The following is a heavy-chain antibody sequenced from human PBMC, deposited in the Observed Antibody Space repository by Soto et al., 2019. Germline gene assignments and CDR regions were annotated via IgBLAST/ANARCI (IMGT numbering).Heavy chain of an antibody. CDR1: GYPNSSGYY. J-gene: IGHJ4*02. CDR2: MYHSGSS. D-gene: IGHD2-15*01. CDR3: ARDPRDLLVVVTATLFDY. V-gene: IGHV4-38-2*02. Sequence: SETLSLTCAVSGYPNSSGYYWGWIRQSPGKGLEWIGSMYHSGSSYYNPSLKGRVTMSVDTSKNQFSLKLSSVTAADTAVYYCARDPRDLLVVVTATLFDYWGQGTLVTVSS.